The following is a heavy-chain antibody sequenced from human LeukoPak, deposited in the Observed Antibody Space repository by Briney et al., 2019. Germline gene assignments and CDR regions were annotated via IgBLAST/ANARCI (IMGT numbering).Heavy chain of an antibody. CDR1: GGSISSYY. CDR3: ARRYYDFWSGYHDAFDI. Sequence: SETLSLTCTVSGGSISSYYWSWIRQPPGKGLEWIGYIYYSGSTNYNPSLKSRVTISVDTSKNQFSLKLSSVTAADTAVYHCARRYYDFWSGYHDAFDIWGQGTMVTVSS. V-gene: IGHV4-59*08. CDR2: IYYSGST. D-gene: IGHD3-3*01. J-gene: IGHJ3*02.